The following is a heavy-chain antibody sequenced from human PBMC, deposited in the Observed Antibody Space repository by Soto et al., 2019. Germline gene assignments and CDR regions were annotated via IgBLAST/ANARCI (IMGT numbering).Heavy chain of an antibody. CDR3: ARGGGYYDGFDS. CDR1: GGSVSSGSYY. CDR2: IYYSGST. D-gene: IGHD3-16*01. Sequence: SETLSLTCTVSGGSVSSGSYYWSWIRQPPGKGLEWIGYIYYSGSTNYNPSLKSRVTISVGTSKNQFSLKLSSVTAADTAVYYCARGGGYYDGFDSWGQGTMVTVSS. V-gene: IGHV4-61*01. J-gene: IGHJ3*02.